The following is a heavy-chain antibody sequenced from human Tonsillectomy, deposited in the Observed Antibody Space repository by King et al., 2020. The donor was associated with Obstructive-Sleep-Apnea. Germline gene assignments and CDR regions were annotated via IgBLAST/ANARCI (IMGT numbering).Heavy chain of an antibody. CDR2: INHSGST. D-gene: IGHD4-17*01. CDR3: ASGETSGDYHDY. CDR1: GGSFSNYY. Sequence: VQLQQWGAGLLKPSETLALTCAVYGGSFSNYYWTWIRQPPGKGLEWIVEINHSGSTKYNPSLESRVTISMDASKNQFSLTLNSVTAADTAVYYCASGETSGDYHDYWGQGTLVTVSS. V-gene: IGHV4-34*01. J-gene: IGHJ4*02.